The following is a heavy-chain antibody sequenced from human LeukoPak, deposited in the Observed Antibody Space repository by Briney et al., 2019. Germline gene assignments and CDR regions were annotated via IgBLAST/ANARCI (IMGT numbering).Heavy chain of an antibody. V-gene: IGHV1-3*01. CDR3: ARLPYCTNGVCSPAY. CDR1: GYTFTTYA. D-gene: IGHD2-8*01. CDR2: INAGNGNT. Sequence: ASVKVSCKASGYTFTTYAMHWVRQAPGQRLEWMGWINAGNGNTKYSQKFQARVTITRDTSASTAYMELSSLRSEDTAVYYCARLPYCTNGVCSPAYWGQGTLVTVSS. J-gene: IGHJ4*02.